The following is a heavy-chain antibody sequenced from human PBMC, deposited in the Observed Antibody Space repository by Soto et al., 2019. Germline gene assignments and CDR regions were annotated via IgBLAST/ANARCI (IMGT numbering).Heavy chain of an antibody. CDR2: IIPIFGTA. CDR1: GGTFSSDA. V-gene: IGHV1-69*12. CDR3: ARDPTAMVTEEYFQH. Sequence: QVQLVQSGAEVKKPGSSVKVSCKASGGTFSSDAISWVRQAPGEGLEWMGGIIPIFGTANYAQKFQGRVTITADESTSTAYMELSSLRSDDTAVYYCARDPTAMVTEEYFQHWGQGTLVTVSS. D-gene: IGHD5-18*01. J-gene: IGHJ1*01.